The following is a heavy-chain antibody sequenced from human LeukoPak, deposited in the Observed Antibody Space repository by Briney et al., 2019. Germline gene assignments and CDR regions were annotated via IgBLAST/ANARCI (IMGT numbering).Heavy chain of an antibody. CDR1: GFSFSNYW. CDR2: IKPDGTEK. J-gene: IGHJ4*02. Sequence: GGSLRLSCAASGFSFSNYWMSWVRQAPGKGLECVANIKPDGTEKYYVDSVKGRFTSSRDNAKNSLYLQMNSLRAEDTAVYYCASGNYFDYWGQGTLVTVSS. CDR3: ASGNYFDY. V-gene: IGHV3-7*01. D-gene: IGHD1-26*01.